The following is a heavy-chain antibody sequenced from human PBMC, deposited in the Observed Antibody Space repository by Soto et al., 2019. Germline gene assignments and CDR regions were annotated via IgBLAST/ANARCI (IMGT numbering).Heavy chain of an antibody. CDR3: ARTTWGYGEPLDS. J-gene: IGHJ4*02. V-gene: IGHV3-9*01. CDR1: GFTFDDYA. Sequence: EVHLVESGGGVAQPGRSLRLSCATSGFTFDDYAMHWVRQAPGKGREWASGISWNSDSTGYADSVKGRFTISRDNAKKSLFLQMNSLRSEDTAFYFCARTTWGYGEPLDSWGQGTLVTVSS. D-gene: IGHD4-17*01. CDR2: ISWNSDST.